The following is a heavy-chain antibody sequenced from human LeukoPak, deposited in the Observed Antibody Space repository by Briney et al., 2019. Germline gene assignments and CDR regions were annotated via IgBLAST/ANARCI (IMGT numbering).Heavy chain of an antibody. CDR2: INHSGST. Sequence: SETLSLTCAVYGGSFSGYYWNWIRQPPGKGLEWIGEINHSGSTNYNPSLKSRVTISVDTSKNQFSLKLSSVTAADTAVYYCARGGGYNWFDPWGQGTLVTVSS. V-gene: IGHV4-34*01. CDR1: GGSFSGYY. J-gene: IGHJ5*02. CDR3: ARGGGYNWFDP.